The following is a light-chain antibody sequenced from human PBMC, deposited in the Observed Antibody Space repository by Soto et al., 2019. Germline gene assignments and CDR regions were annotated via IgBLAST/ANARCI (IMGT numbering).Light chain of an antibody. V-gene: IGKV3-11*01. Sequence: EIVLTQSPGTLSLFPGERATLSCMASSSVSSYLAWYQQKPGQAPRLLIYDASNRATGIPARFSGSGSGTDFTLIISSLQPEDFAFYYCQQRRDWPWTFGQGTRVEIE. J-gene: IGKJ1*01. CDR2: DAS. CDR3: QQRRDWPWT. CDR1: SSVSSY.